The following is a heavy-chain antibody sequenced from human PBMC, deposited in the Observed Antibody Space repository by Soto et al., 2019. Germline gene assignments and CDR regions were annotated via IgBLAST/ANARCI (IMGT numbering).Heavy chain of an antibody. J-gene: IGHJ4*02. D-gene: IGHD2-8*02. Sequence: QVQLQQWGAGLLKPSETLSLTCAVYGGSFSGYYWTWIRQPPGTGLAWIGEINHSGSTNYNPSLKSRVTISVDTSKNQFSLKLTSVTAADPAVYYCARDKITGLFDYWGQGTLVTVSS. CDR3: ARDKITGLFDY. CDR2: INHSGST. CDR1: GGSFSGYY. V-gene: IGHV4-34*01.